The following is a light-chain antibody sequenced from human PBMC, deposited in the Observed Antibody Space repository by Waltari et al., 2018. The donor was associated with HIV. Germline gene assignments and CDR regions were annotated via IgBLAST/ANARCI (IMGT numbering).Light chain of an antibody. CDR2: EDS. CDR1: ALPKRY. V-gene: IGLV3-10*01. Sequence: SSELTQPPSVSVSPGQTARITCSGDALPKRYAYWYQQKSGQAPVLVIYEDSKRPSVIPVGFSGSSSGSMATLTISGAQVEDEADYCCYSRDSRGNSGVFGGGTKLTVL. J-gene: IGLJ3*02. CDR3: YSRDSRGNSGV.